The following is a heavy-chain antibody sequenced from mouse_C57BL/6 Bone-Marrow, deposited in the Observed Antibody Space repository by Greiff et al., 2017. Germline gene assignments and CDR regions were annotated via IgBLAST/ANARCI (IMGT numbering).Heavy chain of an antibody. V-gene: IGHV1-4*01. CDR1: GYTFTSYT. CDR2: INPSSGYT. J-gene: IGHJ1*03. Sequence: QVQLKQSGAELARPGASVKMSCKASGYTFTSYTMHWVKQRPGQGLEWIGYINPSSGYTKYNQKFKDKATLTADKSSSTAYMQLSSLTSEDSAVYYCARDYYGSYWYFDVWGTGTTVTVSS. CDR3: ARDYYGSYWYFDV. D-gene: IGHD1-1*01.